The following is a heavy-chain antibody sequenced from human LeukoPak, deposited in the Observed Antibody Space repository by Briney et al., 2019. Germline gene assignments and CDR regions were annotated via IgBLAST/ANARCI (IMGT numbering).Heavy chain of an antibody. Sequence: PGGSLRLSCAASGFTFSSYSMNWVRQALGKGLEWVSSISSSSSYIYYADSVKGRFTISRDNSKNTLYLQMNSLRAEDTAVYYCAKDQHMDPGYSSGGFDPWGQGTLVTVSS. V-gene: IGHV3-21*04. CDR2: ISSSSSYI. D-gene: IGHD6-25*01. J-gene: IGHJ5*02. CDR3: AKDQHMDPGYSSGGFDP. CDR1: GFTFSSYS.